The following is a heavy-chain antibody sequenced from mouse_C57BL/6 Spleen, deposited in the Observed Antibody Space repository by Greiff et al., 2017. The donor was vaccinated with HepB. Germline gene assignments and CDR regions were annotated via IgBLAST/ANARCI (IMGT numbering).Heavy chain of an antibody. CDR3: ASDGYWAWFAY. Sequence: VQLQQSGAELVKPGASVKLSCTASGFNIKDYYMHWVKQRTEQGLEWIGRIDPEDGETKYAPNFQGKATITADTSSNTAYLQLSSLTSEDTAVYYCASDGYWAWFAYWGQGTLVTVSA. D-gene: IGHD2-3*01. V-gene: IGHV14-2*01. CDR1: GFNIKDYY. J-gene: IGHJ3*01. CDR2: IDPEDGET.